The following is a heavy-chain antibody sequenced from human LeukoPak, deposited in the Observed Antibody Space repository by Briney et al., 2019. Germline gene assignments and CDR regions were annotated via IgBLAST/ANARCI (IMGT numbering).Heavy chain of an antibody. V-gene: IGHV4-59*08. J-gene: IGHJ3*02. D-gene: IGHD7-27*01. Sequence: SETLSLTCTVSGGSISSYYWSWIRQPPGKGLEWIGYIYYSGSTNYNPPLKSRVTISVDTSKNQFSLKLSSVTAADTAVYYCARRFPPNWGNRRAPDDAFDIWGQGTMVTVSS. CDR2: IYYSGST. CDR3: ARRFPPNWGNRRAPDDAFDI. CDR1: GGSISSYY.